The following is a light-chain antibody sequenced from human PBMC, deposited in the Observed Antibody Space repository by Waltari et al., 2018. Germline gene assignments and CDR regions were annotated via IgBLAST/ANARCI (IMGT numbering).Light chain of an antibody. CDR1: QDISTS. Sequence: EIVLTQSPDFQSVTPKEKVTITCLASQDISTSLHWYQQKPDQSPKLLIKYASESFSGVPSRFSGSGSGTHFTLTINSLEAEDAATYYCQQSRSFPLTFGGGTKVEIK. CDR3: QQSRSFPLT. CDR2: YAS. J-gene: IGKJ4*01. V-gene: IGKV6-21*01.